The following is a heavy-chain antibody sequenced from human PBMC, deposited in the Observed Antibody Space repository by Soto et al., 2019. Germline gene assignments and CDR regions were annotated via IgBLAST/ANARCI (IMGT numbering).Heavy chain of an antibody. D-gene: IGHD7-27*01. Sequence: QVQLQESGPGLVKPSETLSLTCTVSGGSVSSGSYYWSWIRQPPGKGLEWIGYIYYSRSTNYKHSLKRRVTKSVDKSKNQFSLKLSAVTAADTALYYCARALSSPLVPNHFDYWGQGTLVTVSS. CDR1: GGSVSSGSYY. CDR3: ARALSSPLVPNHFDY. J-gene: IGHJ4*02. V-gene: IGHV4-61*01. CDR2: IYYSRST.